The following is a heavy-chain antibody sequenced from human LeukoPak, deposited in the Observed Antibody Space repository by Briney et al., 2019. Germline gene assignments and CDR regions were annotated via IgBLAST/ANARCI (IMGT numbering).Heavy chain of an antibody. D-gene: IGHD5-18*01. V-gene: IGHV4-61*01. CDR2: IYYSGST. CDR3: ARGRTGLGYSYGYYPDY. CDR1: GGSIRSSYYY. Sequence: SETLSLTCTVSGGSIRSSYYYWSWIRQPPGKGLEWIGYIYYSGSTNYNPSLKSRVTISVDTSKNQFSLKLSSVTAADTAVYYCARGRTGLGYSYGYYPDYWGQGSLVTVFS. J-gene: IGHJ4*02.